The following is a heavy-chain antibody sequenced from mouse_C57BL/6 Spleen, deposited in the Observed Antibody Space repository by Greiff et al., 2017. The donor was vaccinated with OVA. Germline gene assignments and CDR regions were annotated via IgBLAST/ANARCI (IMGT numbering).Heavy chain of an antibody. D-gene: IGHD1-1*01. J-gene: IGHJ1*03. Sequence: QVQLQQPGAELVMPGASVKLSCKASGYTFTSYWMHWVKQRPGQGLEWIGEIDPSDSYTNYNQKFKGKSTLTVDKSSSTAYMQLSSRTSEDSAVYCCARARYNGKRYFAVWGTGTTVTVSS. CDR2: IDPSDSYT. CDR3: ARARYNGKRYFAV. V-gene: IGHV1-69*01. CDR1: GYTFTSYW.